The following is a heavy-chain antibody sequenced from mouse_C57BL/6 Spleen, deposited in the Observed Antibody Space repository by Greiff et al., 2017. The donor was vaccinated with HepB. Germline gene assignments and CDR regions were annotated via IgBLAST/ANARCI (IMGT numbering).Heavy chain of an antibody. CDR3: ARRGYDGYYPFAY. CDR2: IDPSDSET. J-gene: IGHJ3*01. CDR1: GYTFTSYW. V-gene: IGHV1-52*01. Sequence: VQLQQPGAELVRPGSSVKLSCKASGYTFTSYWMHWVKQRPIQGLEWIGNIDPSDSETHYNQKFKDKATLTVDKSSSTAYMQLSSLTSEDSAVYYCARRGYDGYYPFAYWGQGTLVTVSA. D-gene: IGHD2-3*01.